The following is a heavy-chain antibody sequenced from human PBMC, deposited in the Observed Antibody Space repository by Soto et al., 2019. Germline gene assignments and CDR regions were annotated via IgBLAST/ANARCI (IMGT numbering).Heavy chain of an antibody. Sequence: QVQLQESGPGLVKPSETLSLTCTVSGGSVSSGSYYWSWIRQPPGRGLEWIGDIYYSGSTNYNPSLKSRVTISVDTSKNQFSLKLSSVTAAATAVYYCARTTYYYDSSGYYFDYWGQGTLVTVSS. CDR1: GGSVSSGSYY. V-gene: IGHV4-61*01. J-gene: IGHJ4*02. CDR2: IYYSGST. CDR3: ARTTYYYDSSGYYFDY. D-gene: IGHD3-22*01.